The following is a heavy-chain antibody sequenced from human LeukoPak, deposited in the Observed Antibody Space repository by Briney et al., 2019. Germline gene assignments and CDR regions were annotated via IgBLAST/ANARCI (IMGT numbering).Heavy chain of an antibody. CDR1: GYSFTSYW. J-gene: IGHJ6*02. Sequence: GESLKISCEASGYSFTSYWIGWVRQMPGKGLEWMGIIYPSDSDTRYSPSFNGQVTISADKSIHTAYLQWSSLKASDTAIYFCVRPFGYCTDTACPVFYGMDVWGQGTTVTVSS. CDR3: VRPFGYCTDTACPVFYGMDV. CDR2: IYPSDSDT. V-gene: IGHV5-51*01. D-gene: IGHD2-8*02.